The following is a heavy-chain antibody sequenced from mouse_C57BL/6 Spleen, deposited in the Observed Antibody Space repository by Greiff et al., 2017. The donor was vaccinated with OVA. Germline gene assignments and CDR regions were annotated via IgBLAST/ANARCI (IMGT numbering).Heavy chain of an antibody. D-gene: IGHD1-1*01. CDR2: IDPNSGGT. J-gene: IGHJ2*01. V-gene: IGHV1-72*01. CDR1: GYTFTSYW. Sequence: VQLQQPGAELVKPGASVKLSCKASGYTFTSYWMHWVKQRPGRGLEWIGRIDPNSGGTKYNEKFKSKATLTVDKPSSTASMQLSSLTSEVSAFYYCAREEGSFITTGVEGGFDYWGQGTTLTVSS. CDR3: AREEGSFITTGVEGGFDY.